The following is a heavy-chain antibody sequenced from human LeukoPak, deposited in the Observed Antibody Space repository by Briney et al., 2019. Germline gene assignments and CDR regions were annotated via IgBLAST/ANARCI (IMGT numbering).Heavy chain of an antibody. CDR3: ARVSHIVLMVYAYDY. V-gene: IGHV1-2*02. CDR2: INPNSGGT. CDR1: GYTFTGYY. Sequence: ASVKVSCKASGYTFTGYYMHWVRQAPGQGLEWMGWINPNSGGTNYAQKFQGRVTMTRDTSISTAYMELSRLRSDDTAVYYCARVSHIVLMVYAYDYWGQGTLVTVSS. D-gene: IGHD2-8*01. J-gene: IGHJ4*02.